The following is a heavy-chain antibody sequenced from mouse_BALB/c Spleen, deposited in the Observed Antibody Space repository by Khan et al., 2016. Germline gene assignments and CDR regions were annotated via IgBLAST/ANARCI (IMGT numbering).Heavy chain of an antibody. CDR2: ISSGSTNI. CDR3: ARMGGSYAMDY. Sequence: EVELVESGGDLVQPGGSRKLSCAASGFTFSGFGMHWVRQAPEKGLEWVAYISSGSTNIYYADTVKGRFTISRDNPKNTPFLQMTSLRSEDTAMYYCARMGGSYAMDYWGQGTSVTVSS. J-gene: IGHJ4*01. V-gene: IGHV5-17*02. CDR1: GFTFSGFG.